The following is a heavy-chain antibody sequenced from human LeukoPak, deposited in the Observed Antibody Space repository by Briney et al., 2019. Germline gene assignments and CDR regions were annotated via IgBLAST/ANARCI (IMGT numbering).Heavy chain of an antibody. CDR3: AREMYSGSYY. CDR2: INHSGST. V-gene: IGHV4-34*01. D-gene: IGHD1-26*01. Sequence: SETLSLTCAVYGGSFSGYYWSGIRQPPGKGLEWIGEINHSGSTNYNPSLKRRVTISVDTSKNQFSLKLSSVTAADTAVYYCAREMYSGSYYWGQGTLVTVSS. CDR1: GGSFSGYY. J-gene: IGHJ4*02.